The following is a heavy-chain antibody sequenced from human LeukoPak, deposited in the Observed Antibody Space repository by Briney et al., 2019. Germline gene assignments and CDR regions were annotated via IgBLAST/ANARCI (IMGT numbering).Heavy chain of an antibody. CDR1: GFTFSSSW. CDR2: INSDGSST. CDR3: ARMGDMALDY. V-gene: IGHV3-74*01. J-gene: IGHJ4*02. D-gene: IGHD5-24*01. Sequence: GGSLRPSCAASGFTFSSSWMHWVRQVPGKGLVWVSRINSDGSSTSYADSVRGRFTISRDNAKNTLFLQMNSLRADDTAVYYCARMGDMALDYWGQGTLVTVSS.